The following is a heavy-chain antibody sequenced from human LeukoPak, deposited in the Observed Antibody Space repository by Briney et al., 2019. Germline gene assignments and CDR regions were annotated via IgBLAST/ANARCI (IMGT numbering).Heavy chain of an antibody. Sequence: GGSLRLSCAASGFTLSGCGMHWVRQAPGKGLEGVAFIWYDGRDKYYADSVKGRFTISRDNSKNTLYLQMNSLRAEDTAMYYCAKDPYSYGSYFDYWGQGTLVTVSS. J-gene: IGHJ4*02. CDR3: AKDPYSYGSYFDY. D-gene: IGHD5-18*01. CDR2: IWYDGRDK. CDR1: GFTLSGCG. V-gene: IGHV3-30*02.